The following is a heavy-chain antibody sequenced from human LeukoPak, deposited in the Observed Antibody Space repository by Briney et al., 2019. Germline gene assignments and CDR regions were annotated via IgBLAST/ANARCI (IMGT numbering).Heavy chain of an antibody. CDR3: ARGTPWFDP. J-gene: IGHJ5*02. V-gene: IGHV1-2*02. CDR2: INPKTGGT. CDR1: GYPFTDYY. Sequence: HWASMNVSCKASGYPFTDYYIYWLRQAPGQGPEWMGWINPKTGGTHFAQDFQARVTMTSDTSVSTAYLELSSLKSDDTAVYYCARGTPWFDPWGQGTLVTVPS.